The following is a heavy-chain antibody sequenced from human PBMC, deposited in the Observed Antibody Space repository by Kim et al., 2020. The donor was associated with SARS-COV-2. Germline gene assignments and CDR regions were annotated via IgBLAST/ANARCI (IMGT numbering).Heavy chain of an antibody. J-gene: IGHJ4*02. V-gene: IGHV1-69*04. CDR2: IIPILGIA. D-gene: IGHD6-19*01. Sequence: SVKVSCKASGGTFSSYAISWVRQAPGQGLEWMGRIIPILGIANYAQKFQGRVTITADKSTSTAYMELSSLRSEDTAVYYCAILLRGDGGWYLDYWGQGTLVTVSS. CDR1: GGTFSSYA. CDR3: AILLRGDGGWYLDY.